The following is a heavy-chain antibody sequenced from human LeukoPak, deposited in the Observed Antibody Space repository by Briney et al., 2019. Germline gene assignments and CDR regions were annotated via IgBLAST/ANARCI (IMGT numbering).Heavy chain of an antibody. CDR3: AREGSGSYFVY. CDR2: IYSGGST. CDR1: GFTVSSNY. V-gene: IGHV3-53*04. J-gene: IGHJ4*02. Sequence: PGGSLRLSCAASGFTVSSNYMSWDRQAPGKGLEWVSVIYSGGSTYYADSVKGRFTISRHNSKNTLYLQMNSLRAEDTAVYYCAREGSGSYFVYWGQGTLVTVSS. D-gene: IGHD3-10*01.